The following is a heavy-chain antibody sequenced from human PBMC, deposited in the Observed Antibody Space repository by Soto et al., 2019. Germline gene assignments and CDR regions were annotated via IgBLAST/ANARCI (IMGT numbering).Heavy chain of an antibody. D-gene: IGHD3-16*01. CDR2: IYYSGRT. Sequence: QVQLQESGPGLVKPSETLSLTCSISGGSISDYQWNWIRQPPGKGLEWIGYIYYSGRTNYTPSLKSRLTIPLDTSTRQVSLTLRPVTAADTAVYYCARMRGLGEISPYLDYWGQGARVTVSS. CDR1: GGSISDYQ. CDR3: ARMRGLGEISPYLDY. J-gene: IGHJ4*02. V-gene: IGHV4-59*01.